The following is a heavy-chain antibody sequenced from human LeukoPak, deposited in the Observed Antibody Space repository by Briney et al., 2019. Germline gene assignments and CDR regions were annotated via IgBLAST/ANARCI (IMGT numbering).Heavy chain of an antibody. CDR3: AXXXXGXXXXXYXXXXMDV. J-gene: IGHJ6*03. CDR1: XY. CDR2: IYYSGST. V-gene: IGHV4-59*01. Sequence: XYXXWXRQPPGXXXXWIGYIYYSGSTNYNPSLKSRVTISVDTCKNQXSLKLSSVTAADTAVYYGAXXXXGXXXXXYXXXXMDVWGXGXTVTVSS.